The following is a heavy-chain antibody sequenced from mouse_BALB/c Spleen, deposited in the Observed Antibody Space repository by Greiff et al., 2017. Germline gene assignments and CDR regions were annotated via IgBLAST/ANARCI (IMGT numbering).Heavy chain of an antibody. CDR1: GFAFSSYD. CDR3: ARHYRNYFDY. J-gene: IGHJ2*01. V-gene: IGHV5-12-1*01. D-gene: IGHD2-12*01. Sequence: EVKLQESGGGLVKPGGSLKLSCAASGFAFSSYDMSWVRQTPEKRLEWVAYISSGGGSTYYPDTVKGRFTISRDNAKNTLYLQMSSLKSEDTAMYYCARHYRNYFDYWGQGTTLTVSS. CDR2: ISSGGGST.